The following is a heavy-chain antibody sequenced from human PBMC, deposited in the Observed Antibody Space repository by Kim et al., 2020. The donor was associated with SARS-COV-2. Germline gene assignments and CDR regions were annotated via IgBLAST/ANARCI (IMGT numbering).Heavy chain of an antibody. J-gene: IGHJ6*02. Sequence: GGSLRLSCAASGFTFSDYYMSWIRQAPGKGLEWVSYISSGGSTIYYADSVKGRFTISRDNADNSLFLQMNSLRVEDTAVFYCARGSDTMLRGVVSEAAMDVWGQGTTVTVSS. V-gene: IGHV3-11*01. CDR1: GFTFSDYY. D-gene: IGHD3-10*01. CDR2: ISSGGSTI. CDR3: ARGSDTMLRGVVSEAAMDV.